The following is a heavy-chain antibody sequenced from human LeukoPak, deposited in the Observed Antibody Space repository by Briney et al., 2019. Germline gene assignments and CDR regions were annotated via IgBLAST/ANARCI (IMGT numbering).Heavy chain of an antibody. D-gene: IGHD3-16*01. CDR1: GGSISRGGYY. CDR2: IFYSGST. J-gene: IGHJ3*02. Sequence: PSETLSLTCTVSGGSISRGGYYWSWIRQHPGKGLEWIGYIFYSGSTYYNPSLKSRVTISVDTSKNQFSLKLSSVTAADTAVYYCASGGPYDAFDIWGQGTMVTVSS. V-gene: IGHV4-31*03. CDR3: ASGGPYDAFDI.